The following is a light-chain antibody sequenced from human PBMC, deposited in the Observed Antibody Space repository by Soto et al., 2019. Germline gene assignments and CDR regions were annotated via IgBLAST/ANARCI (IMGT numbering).Light chain of an antibody. J-gene: IGKJ1*01. CDR2: DAS. Sequence: DIQMTQSPSTLSASVGDRVTITCRASQNINSWLAWYQQKPGKAPKFLISDASSLESGVPSRFSGSGSATKFTLSISSLQPNDFATDYGQEYNNYAWGFGRETKVELK. CDR3: QEYNNYAWG. V-gene: IGKV1-5*01. CDR1: QNINSW.